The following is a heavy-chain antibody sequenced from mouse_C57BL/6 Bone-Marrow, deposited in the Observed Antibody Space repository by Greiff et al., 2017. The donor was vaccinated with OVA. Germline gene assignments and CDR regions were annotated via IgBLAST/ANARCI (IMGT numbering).Heavy chain of an antibody. V-gene: IGHV2-5*01. D-gene: IGHD2-4*01. Sequence: QVQLKESGPGLVQPSQRLSITCTVSGFSLTSYGVHWVRQSPGKGLEWLGVIWRGGSTDYNAAFMSRLSITKDNSKSQVFFKMNSLQADDTAIYYCAKRGYDYDGCYYAMDYWGQGTSVTVSS. CDR3: AKRGYDYDGCYYAMDY. J-gene: IGHJ4*01. CDR2: IWRGGST. CDR1: GFSLTSYG.